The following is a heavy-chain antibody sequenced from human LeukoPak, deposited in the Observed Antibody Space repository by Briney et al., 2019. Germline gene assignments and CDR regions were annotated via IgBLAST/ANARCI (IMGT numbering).Heavy chain of an antibody. CDR3: AKRTGDYFDY. V-gene: IGHV3-23*01. D-gene: IGHD3/OR15-3a*01. CDR2: LGGSGIST. J-gene: IGHJ4*02. Sequence: PGGSLRLSCAASGFTFSNYAMSWVRQAPGKGLEWASALGGSGISTYYADSVKGRFTISRDNSRNTLYLQMNSLRAEDTAVYYCAKRTGDYFDYWGQGTLVTVS. CDR1: GFTFSNYA.